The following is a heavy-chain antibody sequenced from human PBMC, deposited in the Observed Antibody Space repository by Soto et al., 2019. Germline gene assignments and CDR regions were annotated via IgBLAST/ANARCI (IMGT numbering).Heavy chain of an antibody. J-gene: IGHJ6*02. Sequence: PVKVSCKASGGTFSSYAISWVRQAPGQGLEWMGGIIPIFGTANYAQKFQGRVTITADESTSTAYMELSSLRSEDTAVYYCARDLFTTEQTTSGSYYYYGMDVWGQGTTVTVSS. V-gene: IGHV1-69*13. CDR3: ARDLFTTEQTTSGSYYYYGMDV. CDR2: IIPIFGTA. CDR1: GGTFSSYA. D-gene: IGHD1-26*01.